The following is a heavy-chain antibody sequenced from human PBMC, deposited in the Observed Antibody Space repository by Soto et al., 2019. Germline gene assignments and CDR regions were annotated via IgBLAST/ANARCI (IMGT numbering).Heavy chain of an antibody. CDR3: AVTYYYDSSGYSNLDS. Sequence: ASVKVSCKASGGTFSSYAISWVRQAPGQGLEWMGGIIPIFGTANYAQKFQGRVTITADESTSTAYMELSSLRSEDTAVYYCAVTYYYDSSGYSNLDSWGQGTLVTVSS. CDR1: GGTFSSYA. CDR2: IIPIFGTA. V-gene: IGHV1-69*13. J-gene: IGHJ4*02. D-gene: IGHD3-22*01.